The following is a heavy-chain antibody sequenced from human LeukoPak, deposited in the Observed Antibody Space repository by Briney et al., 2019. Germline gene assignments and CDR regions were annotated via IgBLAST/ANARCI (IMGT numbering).Heavy chain of an antibody. J-gene: IGHJ1*01. CDR3: ARERYSSSWPRAEYFQH. CDR1: GYTFTGYY. CDR2: INPNSGGT. V-gene: IGHV1-2*02. Sequence: ASVKVSCKASGYTFTGYYMHWVRQAPGQGLEWMGWINPNSGGTNYAQKFQGRVTMTRDTSISTAYMELSRLRSDNTAVYYCARERYSSSWPRAEYFQHWGQGTLVTVSS. D-gene: IGHD6-13*01.